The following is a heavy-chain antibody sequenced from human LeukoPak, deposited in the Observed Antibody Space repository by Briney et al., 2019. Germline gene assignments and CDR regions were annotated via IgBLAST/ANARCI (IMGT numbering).Heavy chain of an antibody. CDR1: GFTFSNYW. D-gene: IGHD3-22*01. V-gene: IGHV3-7*01. CDR2: IKTDGSEK. Sequence: GGSLRLSCEGSGFTFSNYWMGWVRQAPGKGLQWVANIKTDGSEKYYVDSVKGRFTISRDNAENSLYLQINSLRAEDTAVYYCATYSSLNRREFQYWGQGTLLTVSS. J-gene: IGHJ1*01. CDR3: ATYSSLNRREFQY.